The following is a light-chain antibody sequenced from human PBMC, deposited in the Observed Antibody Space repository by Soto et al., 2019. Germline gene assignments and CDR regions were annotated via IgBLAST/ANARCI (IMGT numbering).Light chain of an antibody. V-gene: IGLV1-47*01. CDR3: SVWDNSLSCRV. CDR1: SSNIGLNY. CDR2: KTG. Sequence: QSVLTQPPSASGTPGQRVSISCSGGSSNIGLNYVYWYQQLPGTAPKLLIYKTGERPSGVPDRFSGSKSGTSASLAISGLRSEDEAEYYCSVWDNSLSCRVFGEGTKVTVL. J-gene: IGLJ3*02.